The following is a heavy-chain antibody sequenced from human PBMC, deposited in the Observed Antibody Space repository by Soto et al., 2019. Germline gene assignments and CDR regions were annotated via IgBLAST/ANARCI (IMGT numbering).Heavy chain of an antibody. V-gene: IGHV3-23*01. D-gene: IGHD4-17*01. J-gene: IGHJ3*02. Sequence: EVQLLESGGGLVQPGGSLRLSCAASGFTFSTSGMSWVRQAPGKGLEGVASISGSGDYTNYADSVKGRFTISRDNSKNTLYLQINSLTAADTAVYYCANHGGFDIWGQGTMVAVSS. CDR3: ANHGGFDI. CDR1: GFTFSTSG. CDR2: ISGSGDYT.